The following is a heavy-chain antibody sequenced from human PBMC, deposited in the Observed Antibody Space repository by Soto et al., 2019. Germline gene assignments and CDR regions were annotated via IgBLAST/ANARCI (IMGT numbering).Heavy chain of an antibody. J-gene: IGHJ6*02. Sequence: SVKDSCKASGDTFSSYAISWVRQAPGQGLEWMGGIIPIFGTANYAQKFQGRVTITADESTSTAYMELSSLRSEDTAVYYCARDGSGYRSRASPMDVWGQGTTVTVSS. V-gene: IGHV1-69*13. CDR2: IIPIFGTA. D-gene: IGHD3-22*01. CDR1: GDTFSSYA. CDR3: ARDGSGYRSRASPMDV.